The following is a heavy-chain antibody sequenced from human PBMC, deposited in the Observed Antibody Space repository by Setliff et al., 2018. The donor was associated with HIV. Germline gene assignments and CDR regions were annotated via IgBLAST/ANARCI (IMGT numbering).Heavy chain of an antibody. J-gene: IGHJ3*02. Sequence: SETLSLTCDVSGDSFTTTSHSWAWLRQPAGRGLEWIGHVYSRGNTDYNPSLASRVSILMSTSEIQFSLTLNSVTAADTAKYYCARTPTDYYDSTRLGDGFDIWGQGTVVTVSS. CDR3: ARTPTDYYDSTRLGDGFDI. D-gene: IGHD3-22*01. CDR1: GDSFTTTSHS. V-gene: IGHV4-61*09. CDR2: VYSRGNT.